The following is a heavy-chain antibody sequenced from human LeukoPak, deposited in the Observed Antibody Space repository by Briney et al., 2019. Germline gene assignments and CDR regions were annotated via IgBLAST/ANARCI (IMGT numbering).Heavy chain of an antibody. CDR1: GYTFTGYH. V-gene: IGHV1-2*06. D-gene: IGHD2-2*01. CDR2: VNPNSGDT. Sequence: ASVKVSCKASGYTFTGYHMHWVRQAPGQGLEWMGRVNPNSGDTNYAQNFQGRVTMTRDTSISTAYMELSRLRSDDTAVYYCARDYCSSTSCLFDYWGQGTLVTVSS. CDR3: ARDYCSSTSCLFDY. J-gene: IGHJ4*02.